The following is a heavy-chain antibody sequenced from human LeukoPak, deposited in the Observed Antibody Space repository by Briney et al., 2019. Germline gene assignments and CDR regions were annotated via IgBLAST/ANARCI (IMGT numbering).Heavy chain of an antibody. CDR1: GLTFSSYA. CDR3: AKVAQPKQWTPYYFDY. V-gene: IGHV3-23*01. CDR2: ISGSGGST. J-gene: IGHJ4*02. Sequence: GGSLRLSCAASGLTFSSYAMSWVRQAPGKGLEWVSAISGSGGSTYYADSVKGRFTISRDDSKNTLYLQMNSLRAEDTAVYYCAKVAQPKQWTPYYFDYWGQGTLVTVSS. D-gene: IGHD6-19*01.